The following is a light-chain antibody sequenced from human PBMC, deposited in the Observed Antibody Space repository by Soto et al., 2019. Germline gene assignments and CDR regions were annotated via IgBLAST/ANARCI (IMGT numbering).Light chain of an antibody. CDR1: SSDIGAYDY. V-gene: IGLV2-14*01. Sequence: QSALTQPASLSGSPGQSITISCTGTSSDIGAYDYVSWFQQHPGKAPKLMISEVNNRPSGVSNRFAGSKSGNTAYLTISGLQVEDEAESFCVSFTTTRNHGFGTGTKVTVL. CDR3: VSFTTTRNHG. CDR2: EVN. J-gene: IGLJ1*01.